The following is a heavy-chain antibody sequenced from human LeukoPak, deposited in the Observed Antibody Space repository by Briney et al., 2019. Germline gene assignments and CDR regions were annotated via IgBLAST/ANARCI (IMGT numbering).Heavy chain of an antibody. CDR3: AKGLRKGYDFDY. CDR1: GFTCSSYA. V-gene: IGHV3-23*01. Sequence: GGSLRLSCAASGFTCSSYAMSWIRQAPGKGLEWVSAISGSGGSTYYADSVKGRFTISRDNSKNTLYLQMNSLSAEDTAVYYCAKGLRKGYDFDYWGQGTLVTVSS. CDR2: ISGSGGST. J-gene: IGHJ4*02. D-gene: IGHD5-12*01.